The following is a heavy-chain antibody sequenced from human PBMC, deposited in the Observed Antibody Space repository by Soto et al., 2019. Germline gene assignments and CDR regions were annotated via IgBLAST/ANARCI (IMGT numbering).Heavy chain of an antibody. CDR1: GYTFTSYY. CDR2: INPSGGST. CDR3: ARDGRYCSGGSCFNLNWFDP. J-gene: IGHJ5*02. V-gene: IGHV1-46*01. D-gene: IGHD2-15*01. Sequence: ASVKVSCKASGYTFTSYYMHWVRQAPGQGLEWMGIINPSGGSTSYAQKFQGRVTMTRDTSTSTVYMELSSLRSEDTAVYYCARDGRYCSGGSCFNLNWFDPWGRGTLVTVAS.